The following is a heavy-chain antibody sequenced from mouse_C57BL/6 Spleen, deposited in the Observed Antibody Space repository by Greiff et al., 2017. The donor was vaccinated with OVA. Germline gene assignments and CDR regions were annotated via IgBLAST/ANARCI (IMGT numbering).Heavy chain of an antibody. Sequence: VQLKQSGGGLVKPGGSLKLSCAASGFTFSSYAMSWVRQTPEKRLEWVATISDGGSYTYYPDNVQGRFTISRDNAKNNLYLQMRHLKSEDTAMYDCARGGVVRRHAMDYWGQGTSVTVSS. V-gene: IGHV5-4*01. D-gene: IGHD1-1*01. CDR1: GFTFSSYA. CDR2: ISDGGSYT. J-gene: IGHJ4*01. CDR3: ARGGVVRRHAMDY.